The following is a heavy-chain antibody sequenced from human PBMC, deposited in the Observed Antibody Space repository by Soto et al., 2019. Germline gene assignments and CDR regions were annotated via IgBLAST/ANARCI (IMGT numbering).Heavy chain of an antibody. Sequence: QVQLVESGGGVVQPGRSLRLSCAASGFTFSSYGMHWVRQAPGKGLEWVADISYDGSNKYYADSVKRRFTISRDNSKNTLYLQMNSLRDEDKAVYYCAKGGYYEDWGGYPSDYWGQGTLGTVSS. CDR2: ISYDGSNK. V-gene: IGHV3-30*18. J-gene: IGHJ4*02. CDR1: GFTFSSYG. D-gene: IGHD3-3*01. CDR3: AKGGYYEDWGGYPSDY.